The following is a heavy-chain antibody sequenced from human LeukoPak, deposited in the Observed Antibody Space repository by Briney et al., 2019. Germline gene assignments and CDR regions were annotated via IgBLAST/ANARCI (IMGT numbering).Heavy chain of an antibody. CDR3: ARDKVKDYVWGSYHSPVDY. D-gene: IGHD3-16*02. Sequence: PGGSLRLSCAASGFTFSDYYMSWIRQAPGKGLEWVSYISSSGSTIYYADSVKGRFTISRDNAKNSLYLQMNSLRAEDTAVYYCARDKVKDYVWGSYHSPVDYWGQGTLVTVSS. CDR1: GFTFSDYY. V-gene: IGHV3-11*01. CDR2: ISSSGSTI. J-gene: IGHJ4*02.